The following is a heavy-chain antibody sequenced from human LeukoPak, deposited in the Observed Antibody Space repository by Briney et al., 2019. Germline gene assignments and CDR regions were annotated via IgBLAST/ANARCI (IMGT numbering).Heavy chain of an antibody. Sequence: GESLKISCKGSGYSFTSYWIGWVRQMPGTGLEWMGIIYPGDSDTRYSPSFQGQVTISADKSISTAYLQWSSLKASDTAMYYCARQIRPYYYDSSGYYLGCAFDIWGQGTMVTVSS. CDR1: GYSFTSYW. J-gene: IGHJ3*02. D-gene: IGHD3-22*01. CDR2: IYPGDSDT. CDR3: ARQIRPYYYDSSGYYLGCAFDI. V-gene: IGHV5-51*01.